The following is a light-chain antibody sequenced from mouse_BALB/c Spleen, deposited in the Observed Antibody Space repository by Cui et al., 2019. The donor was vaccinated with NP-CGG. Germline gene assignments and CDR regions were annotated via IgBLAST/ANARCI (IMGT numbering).Light chain of an antibody. CDR3: ALWYSNHWV. CDR1: TGAVTTSNY. CDR2: GTN. Sequence: QAVVTQESALTTSPGETVTHICRTSTGAVTTSNYANWVQEKPDHLFTGLIGGTNNRAPGVPARFSGSLIGDKAALTITGAQTEDETIYFCALWYSNHWVFGGGTKLTVL. V-gene: IGLV1*01. J-gene: IGLJ1*01.